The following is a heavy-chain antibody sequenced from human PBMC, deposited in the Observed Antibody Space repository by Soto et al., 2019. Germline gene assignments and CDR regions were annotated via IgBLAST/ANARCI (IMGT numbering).Heavy chain of an antibody. V-gene: IGHV4-34*01. CDR1: GGSFSGYY. J-gene: IGHJ4*02. CDR3: ARGLNRY. CDR2: INHSGST. Sequence: QVQLQQWGAGLLKPSETLSLTCAVYGGSFSGYYWSWIRQPPGKGREWIGEINHSGSTNYNPSLKSRVTISVDTSKNQFSLKLSSVTAVDTAVYYCARGLNRYWGQGTLVTVSS.